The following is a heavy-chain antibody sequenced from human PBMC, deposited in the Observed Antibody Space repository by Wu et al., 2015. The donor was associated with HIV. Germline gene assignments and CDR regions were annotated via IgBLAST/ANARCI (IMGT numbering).Heavy chain of an antibody. J-gene: IGHJ4*02. Sequence: QVQLHQXGAGLLKPSETLSLTCAVYGGSLRGYFWSWIRQTPGKGLEWIGEIGDRGTTDYNPSLKSRVTISIDMSKNQFSLKLTSVTAADSAVYYCARFGGYGGNDFWGQGTLVAVSS. CDR2: IGDRGTT. D-gene: IGHD4-23*01. V-gene: IGHV4-34*01. CDR3: ARFGGYGGNDF. CDR1: GGSLRGYF.